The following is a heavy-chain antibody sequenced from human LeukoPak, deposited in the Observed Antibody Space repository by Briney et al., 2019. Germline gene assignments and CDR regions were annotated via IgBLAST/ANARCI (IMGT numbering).Heavy chain of an antibody. CDR1: GGSISSYY. V-gene: IGHV4-4*07. Sequence: SETLSLTCTVSGGSISSYYWSWIRQPAGKGLEWIGRIYTSGSTNYNPSLKSRVTMSVDTSKNQFSLKLSSVTAADTAVCYCARYAVRGVIPVGSWFDPWGQGTLVTVSS. CDR2: IYTSGST. CDR3: ARYAVRGVIPVGSWFDP. J-gene: IGHJ5*02. D-gene: IGHD3-10*01.